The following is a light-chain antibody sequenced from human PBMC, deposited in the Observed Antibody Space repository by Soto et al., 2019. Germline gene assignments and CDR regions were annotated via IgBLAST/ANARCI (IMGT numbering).Light chain of an antibody. CDR1: SSDVGGYDH. Sequence: QSALTQPPSASGSPGQSVTISCAGTSSDVGGYDHVSWYQQHPGKAPKRIIYDVTKRPSGVPDRFSGSRSGNTASLTVSGLQAEDEAFYYCSSYAGSDNFVAFGGGTKVTVL. CDR3: SSYAGSDNFVA. V-gene: IGLV2-8*01. J-gene: IGLJ2*01. CDR2: DVT.